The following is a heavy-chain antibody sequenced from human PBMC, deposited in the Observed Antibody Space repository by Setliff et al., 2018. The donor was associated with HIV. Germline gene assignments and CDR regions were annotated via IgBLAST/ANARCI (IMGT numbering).Heavy chain of an antibody. CDR1: GVTSGDYY. CDR2: IYSSGTK. CDR3: ARGFCSGGFCHPNFYHYMDV. D-gene: IGHD2-15*01. V-gene: IGHV4-31*03. Sequence: PSETLSLTCTFSGVTSGDYYWTWIRQRPVKGLEWIGYIYSSGTKYYNPSLKSRLAISLDTSKNQFSLNLKSVTAADAAVYYCARGFCSGGFCHPNFYHYMDVWGKGTTGTVSS. J-gene: IGHJ6*03.